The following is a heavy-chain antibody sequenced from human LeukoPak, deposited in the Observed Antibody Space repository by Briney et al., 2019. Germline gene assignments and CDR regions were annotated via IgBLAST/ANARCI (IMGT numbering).Heavy chain of an antibody. CDR3: ASKIYRGGDCYYFDY. CDR1: GYTFTSYG. J-gene: IGHJ4*02. V-gene: IGHV1-18*01. CDR2: ISAYNGNT. Sequence: ASVKVSCKASGYTFTSYGISWVRQAPGQGLEWMGWISAYNGNTNYAQKLQGRVTMTTDTSTSTAYMELRSLRSDDTAVYYCASKIYRGGDCYYFDYWGQGTLVTVSS. D-gene: IGHD2-21*01.